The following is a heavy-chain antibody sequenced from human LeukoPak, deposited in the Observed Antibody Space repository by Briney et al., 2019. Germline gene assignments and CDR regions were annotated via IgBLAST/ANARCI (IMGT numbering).Heavy chain of an antibody. Sequence: GGSLRLSCAASGLTFSSYSTNWVCQAPGKGLEWVSSISSSSSYIYYADSVKGRFTISRDNAKNSLYLQMNSLRAEDTAVYYCARGQASDFDYWGQGTLVTVSS. CDR2: ISSSSSYI. CDR1: GLTFSSYS. CDR3: ARGQASDFDY. J-gene: IGHJ4*02. V-gene: IGHV3-21*01.